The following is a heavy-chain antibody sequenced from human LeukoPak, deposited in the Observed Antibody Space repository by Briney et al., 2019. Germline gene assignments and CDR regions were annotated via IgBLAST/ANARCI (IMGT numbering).Heavy chain of an antibody. CDR2: IKQDGSVK. CDR3: ARDLADCSGGSCYSNGPGFDY. Sequence: GGSLRLSCAASGFTFSSYWMSWVRQAPGKGLEWVANIKQDGSVKYYVDSVKGRFTISRDNAKNSLYLQMNSLRAEDTAVYYCARDLADCSGGSCYSNGPGFDYWGQGTLVTVSS. J-gene: IGHJ4*02. V-gene: IGHV3-7*01. D-gene: IGHD2-15*01. CDR1: GFTFSSYW.